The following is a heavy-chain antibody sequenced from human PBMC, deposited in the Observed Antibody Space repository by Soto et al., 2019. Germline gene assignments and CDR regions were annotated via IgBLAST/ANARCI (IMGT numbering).Heavy chain of an antibody. V-gene: IGHV4-39*01. J-gene: IGHJ3*02. D-gene: IGHD6-6*01. Sequence: SETLSLTCTVSGGSVRSRSYYWGWIRQPPGKGLEWIGSIYYSGITYQNPSLKSRVTISVDTSKNQFSLKLSSVTAADTAVYYCARGAESMAARSDAFDIWGQGTMVTVSS. CDR2: IYYSGIT. CDR3: ARGAESMAARSDAFDI. CDR1: GGSVRSRSYY.